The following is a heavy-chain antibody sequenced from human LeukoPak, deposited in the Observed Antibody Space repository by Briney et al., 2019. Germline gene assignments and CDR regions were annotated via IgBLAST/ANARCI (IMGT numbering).Heavy chain of an antibody. CDR1: GGTFSSYA. CDR2: IIPIFGTA. J-gene: IGHJ6*02. D-gene: IGHD2-2*01. V-gene: IGHV1-69*13. CDR3: ARSSLGYCSSTSCPAGYYYYYGMDV. Sequence: SVKVSCKASGGTFSSYAISWVRQAPGQGLEWMGGIIPIFGTANYAQKFQGRVTITADESTSTAYMELSSLRSEDTAVYYCARSSLGYCSSTSCPAGYYYYYGMDVWGQGTTVTVSS.